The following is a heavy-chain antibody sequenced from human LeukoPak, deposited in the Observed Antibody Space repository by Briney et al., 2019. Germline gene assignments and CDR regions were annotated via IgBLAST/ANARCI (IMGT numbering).Heavy chain of an antibody. CDR2: IYASGAST. V-gene: IGHV3-23*01. CDR1: GFTFRSYA. D-gene: IGHD7-27*01. CDR3: AKDYKVRSGEPPIDY. Sequence: GGSLRLSCAASGFTFRSYAMSWVRQAPGQGLEWVSIIYASGASTNYADSVRGRFTTFRDNSSNMVYLQMNSLRAEDTAVYYCAKDYKVRSGEPPIDYWGQGTLVTVSS. J-gene: IGHJ4*02.